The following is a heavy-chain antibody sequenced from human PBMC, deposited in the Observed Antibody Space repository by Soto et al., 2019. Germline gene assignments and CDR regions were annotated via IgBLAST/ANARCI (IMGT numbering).Heavy chain of an antibody. CDR3: ARYYDILTGYYKGASGFDY. D-gene: IGHD3-9*01. V-gene: IGHV4-31*03. CDR2: IYYSGST. J-gene: IGHJ4*02. CDR1: GGSISSGGYY. Sequence: SETLSLTCTVSGGSISSGGYYWSWIRQHPGKGLEWIGYIYYSGSTYYNPSLKSRVTISVDTSKNQFSLKLSSVTAADTAVYYCARYYDILTGYYKGASGFDYWGQGTLVTVSS.